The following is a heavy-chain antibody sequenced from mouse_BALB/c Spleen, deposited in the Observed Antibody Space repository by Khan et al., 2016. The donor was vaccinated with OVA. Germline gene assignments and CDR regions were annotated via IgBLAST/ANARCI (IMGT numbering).Heavy chain of an antibody. D-gene: IGHD2-3*01. Sequence: QVQLKQSGAELAKPGASVKMSCKASGYTFTSYCMHWIKQRPGQGLEWIGYINPTSGYTDYNQKFKDKATLTADKSSSTAYMQLNSLTSDDSAVYYCSRDGIDYWGQGTTLTVSS. J-gene: IGHJ2*01. CDR2: INPTSGYT. V-gene: IGHV1-7*01. CDR3: SRDGIDY. CDR1: GYTFTSYC.